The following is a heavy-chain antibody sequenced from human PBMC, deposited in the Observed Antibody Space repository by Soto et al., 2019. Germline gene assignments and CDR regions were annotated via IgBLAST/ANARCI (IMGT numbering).Heavy chain of an antibody. CDR2: ITTYNGDT. J-gene: IGHJ3*01. CDR3: ARGRGHSLIPVVDDAVDV. D-gene: IGHD3-22*01. V-gene: IGHV1-18*04. CDR1: GYRFTGYG. Sequence: XAVKVSCKASGYRFTGYGIKWGRQAPGQGLQWLGRITTYNGDTNYAQNFQGRVTMTTDTSTSTTYMELRSLRSDDTAVYFCARGRGHSLIPVVDDAVDVCGQRTLVTVSS.